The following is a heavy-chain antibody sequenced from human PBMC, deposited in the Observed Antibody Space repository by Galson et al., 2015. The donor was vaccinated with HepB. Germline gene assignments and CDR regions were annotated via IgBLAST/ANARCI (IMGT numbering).Heavy chain of an antibody. D-gene: IGHD6-19*01. CDR3: AKALGGLSSGWFYPFFQH. CDR1: GFSLNNYA. Sequence: SLRLSCAASGFSLNNYAMHWVRQAPGKGLEWVAVISYDGSQDSYADSVKGRFTITRDTSTDTVYLQMNSLKTEDTAAYYCAKALGGLSSGWFYPFFQHWGQGTLVTVSS. V-gene: IGHV3-30*04. J-gene: IGHJ1*01. CDR2: ISYDGSQD.